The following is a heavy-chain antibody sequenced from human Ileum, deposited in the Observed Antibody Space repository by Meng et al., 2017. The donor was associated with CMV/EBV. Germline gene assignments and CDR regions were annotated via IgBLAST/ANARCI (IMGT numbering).Heavy chain of an antibody. Sequence: QVPLLQSGGEWEKPCAAVTISCKTSGNTFTAHNLGWVRQAPGQGVGLVGWVSLGNGQTVYGHKPLGGVTVTTDTSTNTGYMEPRDLRSDDTAMYYCAGNVWGFDYWGQGTLVTVSS. D-gene: IGHD7-27*01. J-gene: IGHJ4*02. CDR1: GNTFTAHN. CDR2: VSLGNGQT. CDR3: AGNVWGFDY. V-gene: IGHV1-18*04.